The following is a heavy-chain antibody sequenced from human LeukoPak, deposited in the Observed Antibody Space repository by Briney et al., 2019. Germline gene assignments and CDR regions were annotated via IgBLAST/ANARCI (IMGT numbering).Heavy chain of an antibody. D-gene: IGHD6-19*01. Sequence: GGSLRLSCAASGFTFSTHWMIWVRQAPGKGLEWVANINPDGSDKQYLDSVKGRFTISRDSTRNSLYLQMNSLRAEDTAVYYCVSGSGWIFDYWGQGTLVTVSS. CDR3: VSGSGWIFDY. V-gene: IGHV3-7*01. CDR1: GFTFSTHW. J-gene: IGHJ4*02. CDR2: INPDGSDK.